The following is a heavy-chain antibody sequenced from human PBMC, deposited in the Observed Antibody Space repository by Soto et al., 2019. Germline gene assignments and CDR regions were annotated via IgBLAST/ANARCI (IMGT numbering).Heavy chain of an antibody. J-gene: IGHJ4*02. D-gene: IGHD5-18*01. CDR1: GFTFSSYW. CDR3: GRGGSDSPMAPGY. V-gene: IGHV3-74*01. CDR2: INPDGSAT. Sequence: QSGGALRLSCAASGFTFSSYWMHWVRQSPWKGLVWVSRINPDGSATNYADSVKGRFTISRDNAKNTLYLQINSLRAEDTAVFYCGRGGSDSPMAPGYWGQGTLVTVSS.